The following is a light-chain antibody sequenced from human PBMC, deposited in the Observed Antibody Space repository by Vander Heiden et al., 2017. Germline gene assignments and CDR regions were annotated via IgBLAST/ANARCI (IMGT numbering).Light chain of an antibody. CDR2: QDS. CDR3: QAWDSSTVV. J-gene: IGLJ2*01. CDR1: KLGDKY. V-gene: IGLV3-1*01. Sequence: SYELTQPPSVSVSPGQTASITCSGDKLGDKYACWYQQKPGQSPVLVIYQDSKRPSGIPERFSGSNSGNTATLTISGTQAMDEADYYSQAWDSSTVVFGGGTKLTGL.